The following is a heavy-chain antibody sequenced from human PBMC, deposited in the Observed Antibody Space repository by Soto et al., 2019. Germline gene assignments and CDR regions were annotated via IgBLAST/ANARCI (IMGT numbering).Heavy chain of an antibody. CDR2: ISSSSSYI. V-gene: IGHV3-21*01. CDR3: ARKRGRIAAAGTPFDY. CDR1: GFTFSSYS. Sequence: VQLVESGGGLVKPGGSLRLSCAASGFTFSSYSMNWVRQAPGKGLEWVSSISSSSSYIYYADSVKGRFTISRDNAKNSLYLQMNSLRAEDTAVYYCARKRGRIAAAGTPFDYWGQGTLVTVSS. D-gene: IGHD6-13*01. J-gene: IGHJ4*02.